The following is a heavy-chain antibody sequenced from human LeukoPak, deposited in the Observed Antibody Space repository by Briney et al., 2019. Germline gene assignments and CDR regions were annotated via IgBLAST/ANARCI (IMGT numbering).Heavy chain of an antibody. D-gene: IGHD3-22*01. V-gene: IGHV4-39*07. CDR2: IYYSGST. CDR3: AREGRDSYDSSGYSPDY. CDR1: GGSIRSSNYY. J-gene: IGHJ4*02. Sequence: PSETLFLTCTVSGGSIRSSNYYWVWVRQPPGKGLEWIGTIYYSGSTYYNPSLKSRVTISVDTSKNQFSLKLTSMTAADTAVYYCAREGRDSYDSSGYSPDYWGQGALVTVSS.